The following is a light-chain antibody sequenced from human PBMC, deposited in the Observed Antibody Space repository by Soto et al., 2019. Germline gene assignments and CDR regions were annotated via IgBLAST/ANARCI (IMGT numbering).Light chain of an antibody. CDR3: QQAYSPPFT. CDR2: GAS. V-gene: IGKV3-20*01. Sequence: IAVTQSQDTLSLSPGERATISCRASKSFSHSYLASYQQKPGPAPRLLIYGASSRATGIPARFSGSGSGTDFTLTISSLEPEDSATYYCQQAYSPPFTFGQRTKVDI. J-gene: IGKJ2*01. CDR1: KSFSHSY.